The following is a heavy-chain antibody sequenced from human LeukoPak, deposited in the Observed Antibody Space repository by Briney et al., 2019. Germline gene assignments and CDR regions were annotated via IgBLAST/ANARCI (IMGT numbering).Heavy chain of an antibody. V-gene: IGHV1-2*02. D-gene: IGHD3-22*01. CDR3: ARGSSSGYYYFDD. CDR1: GYTFTGYY. CDR2: INPNSGGT. J-gene: IGHJ4*02. Sequence: ASVKVSCKASGYTFTGYYMHWVRQAPGQGLEWMGWINPNSGGTNYAQKFQGRVTMTRDTSISTASMELNGLRSDDTAVYYCARGSSSGYYYFDDWGQGTLVTVSS.